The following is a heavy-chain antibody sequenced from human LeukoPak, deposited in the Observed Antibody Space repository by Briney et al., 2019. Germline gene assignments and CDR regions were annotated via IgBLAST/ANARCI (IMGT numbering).Heavy chain of an antibody. J-gene: IGHJ6*03. CDR3: ARAAIVGATTLYYYYYMDV. Sequence: SETLSLTCAVYGGSFSGYYWSWIRQPPGKGMEWIGEINHSGSTNYNPSLKSRVTISVDTSKNQFSLKLSSVTAADTALYYCARAAIVGATTLYYYYYMDVWGKGTTVTVSS. CDR2: INHSGST. CDR1: GGSFSGYY. D-gene: IGHD1-26*01. V-gene: IGHV4-34*01.